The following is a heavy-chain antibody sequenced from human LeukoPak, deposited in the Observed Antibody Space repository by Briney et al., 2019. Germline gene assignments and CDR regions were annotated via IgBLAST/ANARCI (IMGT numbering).Heavy chain of an antibody. J-gene: IGHJ4*02. CDR2: IYHSGST. Sequence: PSETLSLTCAVSGGSITSANWWNWVRQPPGKGLEWIGEIYHSGSTNYSPSLKSRVSISVDKSKNQFSLKVSSVTAADTAVYYCARAVIAAGSYYFDYWGQGTLVSVSS. CDR1: GGSITSANW. D-gene: IGHD6-13*01. V-gene: IGHV4-4*02. CDR3: ARAVIAAGSYYFDY.